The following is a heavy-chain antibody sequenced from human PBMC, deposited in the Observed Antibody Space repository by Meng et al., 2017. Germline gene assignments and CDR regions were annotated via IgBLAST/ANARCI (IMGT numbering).Heavy chain of an antibody. D-gene: IGHD2-15*01. V-gene: IGHV1-2*06. Sequence: QGQLVQSGAEVKKPGASVKVLCKASGYTFTGYYMHWVRQAPGQGLEWMGRINPNSGGTNYAQKFQGRVTMTRDTSISTAYMELSRLRSDDTAVYYCARDYREYCSGGSCYYFDYWGQGTLVTVSS. J-gene: IGHJ4*02. CDR3: ARDYREYCSGGSCYYFDY. CDR1: GYTFTGYY. CDR2: INPNSGGT.